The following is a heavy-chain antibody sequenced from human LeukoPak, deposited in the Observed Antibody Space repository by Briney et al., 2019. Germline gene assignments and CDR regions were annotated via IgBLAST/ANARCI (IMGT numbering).Heavy chain of an antibody. Sequence: SETLSLTCAVSGYSISSGYYWGWIRQPPGKGLEWIGSIYHSGSTYYNPSLKSRVTISVDTSKNQFSLKLSSVTAADTAVYYCARRRSLTYYYGSGSYYNFDYWGQGTLVTVSS. D-gene: IGHD3-10*01. V-gene: IGHV4-38-2*01. CDR2: IYHSGST. CDR1: GYSISSGYY. J-gene: IGHJ4*02. CDR3: ARRRSLTYYYGSGSYYNFDY.